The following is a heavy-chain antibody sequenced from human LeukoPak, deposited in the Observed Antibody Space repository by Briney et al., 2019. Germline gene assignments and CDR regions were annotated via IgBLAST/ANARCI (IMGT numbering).Heavy chain of an antibody. D-gene: IGHD3-10*01. J-gene: IGHJ4*02. CDR1: GYTFTNYN. Sequence: GASVKVSCKASGYTFTNYNINWVRQATGQGLEWMAWMNPDSDNTGYAQKFQDRVTLTRDTSISTAYMELSGLRSEDTAVYYCAREFSGHRSDSPFDYWGQGTLVTVSS. V-gene: IGHV1-8*01. CDR3: AREFSGHRSDSPFDY. CDR2: MNPDSDNT.